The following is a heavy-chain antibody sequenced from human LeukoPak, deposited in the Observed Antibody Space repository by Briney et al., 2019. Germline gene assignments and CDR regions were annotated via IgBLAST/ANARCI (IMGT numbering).Heavy chain of an antibody. CDR1: GFTFSSYS. V-gene: IGHV3-21*01. CDR3: AREHPDGYFDY. Sequence: GSLRLSCAASGFTFSSYSMNWVRQAPGKGLEWVSSISSSSGYIYYADSVKGRFTISRDNAKNSLYLQMNSLRAEDTAVYYCAREHPDGYFDYWGQGTLVTVSS. CDR2: ISSSSGYI. J-gene: IGHJ4*02.